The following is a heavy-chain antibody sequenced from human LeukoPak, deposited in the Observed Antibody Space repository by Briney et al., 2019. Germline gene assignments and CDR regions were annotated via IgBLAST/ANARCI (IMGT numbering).Heavy chain of an antibody. J-gene: IGHJ5*02. CDR2: IYYSGST. Sequence: PSETLSLTCTVSGGSISSSSYYWGWIRQPPGKGLEWIGSIYYSGSTYYNPSLKSRVTISVDTSKNQFSLKLSSVTAADTAVYYCARHDRGSSWYGSAFNWFDPWGQGTLVTVSS. CDR1: GGSISSSSYY. D-gene: IGHD6-13*01. CDR3: ARHDRGSSWYGSAFNWFDP. V-gene: IGHV4-39*01.